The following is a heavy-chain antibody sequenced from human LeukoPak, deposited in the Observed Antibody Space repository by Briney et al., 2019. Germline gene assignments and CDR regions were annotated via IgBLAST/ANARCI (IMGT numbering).Heavy chain of an antibody. D-gene: IGHD3-10*01. V-gene: IGHV3-53*01. CDR1: GFTVSSNY. J-gene: IGHJ6*03. CDR2: IYKNAIT. CDR3: ARSLRVRGVPDYMDV. Sequence: GGSLRLSCSASGFTVSSNYMTWVRQAPGKGLEWVSVIYKNAITYYADTVKGRFTISRDNSKNTLYLQMNSLRADDTAVYYCARSLRVRGVPDYMDVWGKGTTVTISS.